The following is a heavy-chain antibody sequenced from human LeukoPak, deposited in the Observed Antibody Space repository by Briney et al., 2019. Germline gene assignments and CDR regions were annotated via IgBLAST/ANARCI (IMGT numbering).Heavy chain of an antibody. J-gene: IGHJ6*02. Sequence: QAGGSLRLSCAASGFTFSSYAMSWVRQAPGKGLEWVSAISGSGGSTYYADSVKGRFTISRDNSKNTLYLQMNSLRAEDTAVYYCAKVESSWYSYYYGMDVWGQGTTVTVSS. V-gene: IGHV3-23*01. CDR3: AKVESSWYSYYYGMDV. CDR2: ISGSGGST. D-gene: IGHD6-13*01. CDR1: GFTFSSYA.